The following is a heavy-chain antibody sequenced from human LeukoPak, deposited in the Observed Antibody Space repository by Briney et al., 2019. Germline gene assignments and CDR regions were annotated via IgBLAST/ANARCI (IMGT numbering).Heavy chain of an antibody. D-gene: IGHD5-18*01. CDR3: ARDRELWLGLRIDY. CDR2: ISSSSSYI. J-gene: IGHJ4*02. V-gene: IGHV3-21*01. Sequence: GGSLRLSCAASGFTFSSYSMNWVRQAPGKGLEWVSSISSSSSYIYYADSVKGRFTISRDNAKNSLYLQMNSLRAEDTAVYYCARDRELWLGLRIDYWGQGTLVTVSS. CDR1: GFTFSSYS.